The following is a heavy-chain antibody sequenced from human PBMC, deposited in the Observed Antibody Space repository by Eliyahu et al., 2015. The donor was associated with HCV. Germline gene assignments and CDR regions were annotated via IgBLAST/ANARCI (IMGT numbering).Heavy chain of an antibody. J-gene: IGHJ4*02. Sequence: EVQPVESGGGLVKPGGSLRLSCAASGFTFSXXSXNWXRQAPGKGLEWVSXISSSSSYIYYADSVKGRFTISRDNAKNSLYLQMNSLRAEDTAVYYCARVPYSGYDYGPVDYWGQGTLVTVSS. CDR3: ARVPYSGYDYGPVDY. D-gene: IGHD5-12*01. V-gene: IGHV3-21*01. CDR2: ISSSSSYI. CDR1: GFTFSXXS.